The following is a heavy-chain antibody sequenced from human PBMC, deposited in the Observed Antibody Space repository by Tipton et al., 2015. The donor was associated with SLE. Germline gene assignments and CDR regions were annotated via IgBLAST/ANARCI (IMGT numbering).Heavy chain of an antibody. CDR3: ARVGFAPIAAAGTAYYYYMDV. CDR1: GGSIRNYY. J-gene: IGHJ6*03. Sequence: TLSLTCTVSGGSIRNYYWSWIRQPPGKGLEWIGNIYSSGSTKYNPSLKSRVIISVDTSKNQFSLKLSSVTAADTAVYYCARVGFAPIAAAGTAYYYYMDVWGKGTTVTVSS. D-gene: IGHD6-13*01. V-gene: IGHV4-59*01. CDR2: IYSSGST.